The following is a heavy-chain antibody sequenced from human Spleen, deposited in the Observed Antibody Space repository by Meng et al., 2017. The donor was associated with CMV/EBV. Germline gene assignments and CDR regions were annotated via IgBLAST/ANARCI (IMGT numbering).Heavy chain of an antibody. Sequence: FTFSSSSINWVRQAPGKGLEWVSSISSSSRYMYYADSVKGRFTISRDNTKNSLYLQMSSLRAEDTAVYYCARDQDSPFEDSYYGMDVWGQGTTVTVSS. CDR2: ISSSSRYM. CDR1: FTFSSSS. CDR3: ARDQDSPFEDSYYGMDV. D-gene: IGHD3/OR15-3a*01. V-gene: IGHV3-21*01. J-gene: IGHJ6*02.